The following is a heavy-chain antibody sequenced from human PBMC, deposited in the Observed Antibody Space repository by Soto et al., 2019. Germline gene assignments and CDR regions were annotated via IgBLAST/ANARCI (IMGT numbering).Heavy chain of an antibody. V-gene: IGHV1-18*01. Sequence: ASVKVSCKGPCYTFTSYGISLVRQAPGQGLEWMGWISAYNGNTNYAQKLQGRVTMTTDTSTSTAYMELRSLRSDDTAVYYCATYSGKLDYWGQGTLVTVSS. J-gene: IGHJ4*02. D-gene: IGHD2-15*01. CDR2: ISAYNGNT. CDR3: ATYSGKLDY. CDR1: CYTFTSYG.